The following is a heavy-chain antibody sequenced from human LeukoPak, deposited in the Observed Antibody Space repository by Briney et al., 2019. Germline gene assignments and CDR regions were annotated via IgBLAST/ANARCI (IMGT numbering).Heavy chain of an antibody. J-gene: IGHJ4*02. D-gene: IGHD3-22*01. V-gene: IGHV1-69*05. CDR3: ARESGYYYDSSGFFDY. CDR2: IIPIFGTT. Sequence: ASVKVSCKASGGTFFSSYTINWVRQAPGQGIEWMGRIIPIFGTTDYAQKFQGRVTITMDESTSTAYMELSSLRSEDTAVYYCARESGYYYDSSGFFDYWGQGTLVTVSS. CDR1: GGTFFSSYT.